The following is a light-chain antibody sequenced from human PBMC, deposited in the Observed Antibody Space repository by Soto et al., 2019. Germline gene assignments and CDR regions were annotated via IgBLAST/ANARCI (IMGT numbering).Light chain of an antibody. CDR3: MQGTHWPIT. Sequence: VVVTQSPLSLPVTLGQAASISCRSSQSLVHRDGNTYLSWFRQRPGQSPRRLIYKVSNRDSGVPARFSGSGSGTDFALKISRVEAEDVGVYYCMQGTHWPITFGQGTRLEI. J-gene: IGKJ5*01. V-gene: IGKV2-30*02. CDR1: QSLVHRDGNTY. CDR2: KVS.